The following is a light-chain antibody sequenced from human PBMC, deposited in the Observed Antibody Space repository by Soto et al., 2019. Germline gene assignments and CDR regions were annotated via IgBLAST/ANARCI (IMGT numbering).Light chain of an antibody. CDR3: SSYTSTYVVL. Sequence: QSALTQPASVSGSPGQSITVSCTGTNSDIGGYNYVSWYQQHPGKAPKLMIFDVYNRPSGVSNRFSGSKSGNTASLTISGLQAEDEADYYCSSYTSTYVVLFGGGTKVPS. CDR2: DVY. V-gene: IGLV2-14*03. CDR1: NSDIGGYNY. J-gene: IGLJ2*01.